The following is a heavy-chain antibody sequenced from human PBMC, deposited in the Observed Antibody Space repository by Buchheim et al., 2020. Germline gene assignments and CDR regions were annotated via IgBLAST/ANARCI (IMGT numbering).Heavy chain of an antibody. V-gene: IGHV3-33*08. CDR2: MRYDGSNK. D-gene: IGHD3-9*01. Sequence: QVQLVESGGGLVKPGGSLRLSCAASGFTFSDYYMSWIRQAPGKGLEWVALMRYDGSNKYYADSVRGRFTISRDNSKNTLYLQMSSLRAEDTAVYYCARTYYDILTGHYAGMDVWGQGTT. J-gene: IGHJ6*02. CDR1: GFTFSDYY. CDR3: ARTYYDILTGHYAGMDV.